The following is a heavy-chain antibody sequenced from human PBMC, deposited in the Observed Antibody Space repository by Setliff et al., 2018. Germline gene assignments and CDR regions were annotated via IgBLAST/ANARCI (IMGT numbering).Heavy chain of an antibody. V-gene: IGHV1-18*01. CDR2: ISAYNGTA. CDR1: GYTFTSYG. Sequence: ASVKVSCKASGYTFTSYGISWVRQAPGQGLEWMGWISAYNGTANYAQKFQGRVTITADKSTSTAYMELSSLRSEDTAVYYCARGVPGSSFDYWGQGTLVTVSS. J-gene: IGHJ4*02. D-gene: IGHD6-13*01. CDR3: ARGVPGSSFDY.